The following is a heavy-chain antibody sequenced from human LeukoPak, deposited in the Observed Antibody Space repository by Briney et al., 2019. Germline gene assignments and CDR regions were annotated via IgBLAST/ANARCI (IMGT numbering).Heavy chain of an antibody. Sequence: GGSLRLSCAASGFTFSSYDMNWVRQAPGKGLEWVSYISGGSGTIYHADSVKGRFTISRDNAKNLLYLQMNGLSAEDTAIYYRARSYLWGSYRQLDYWGQGTLVTVSS. CDR2: ISGGSGTI. J-gene: IGHJ4*02. V-gene: IGHV3-48*01. CDR1: GFTFSSYD. CDR3: ARSYLWGSYRQLDY. D-gene: IGHD3-16*02.